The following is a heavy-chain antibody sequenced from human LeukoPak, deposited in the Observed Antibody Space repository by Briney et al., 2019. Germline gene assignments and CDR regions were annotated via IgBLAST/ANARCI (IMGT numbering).Heavy chain of an antibody. J-gene: IGHJ4*02. Sequence: GGSLRLSCAASGFAFGDNWMHWVRQAPGKGLVWVSRMNSDGRSTYYADSVKGRFTISRDNAENSLYLQMNSLRAEDMAIYYCARGRYSSTTYYFDSWGQGTLVTVPS. D-gene: IGHD6-13*01. V-gene: IGHV3-74*01. CDR2: MNSDGRST. CDR1: GFAFGDNW. CDR3: ARGRYSSTTYYFDS.